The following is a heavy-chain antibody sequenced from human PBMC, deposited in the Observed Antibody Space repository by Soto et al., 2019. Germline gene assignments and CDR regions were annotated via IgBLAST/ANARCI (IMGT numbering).Heavy chain of an antibody. CDR1: GYTFTSYG. CDR2: ISAYNGNT. D-gene: IGHD3-10*01. Sequence: QVQLVQSGAEVKKPGASVKVSCKASGYTFTSYGISWVRQAPGQGLEWMGWISAYNGNTNYAQKLQGRVTMTTDTSTSTAYMELRSLRSDDTAVYYCARDLPDADYYGSGCYFVFDYWGQGTLVTVSS. V-gene: IGHV1-18*01. CDR3: ARDLPDADYYGSGCYFVFDY. J-gene: IGHJ4*02.